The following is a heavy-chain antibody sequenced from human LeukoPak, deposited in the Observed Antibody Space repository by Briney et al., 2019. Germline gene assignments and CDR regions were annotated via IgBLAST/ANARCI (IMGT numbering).Heavy chain of an antibody. CDR3: ARGQENYYDSSGYYHFDY. Sequence: LETLSLTCAVYGGSFSGYYWSWIRQPPGKGLEWIGEINHSGSTNYNPSLKSRVTISVDTSKNQFSLKLSSVTAADTAVYYCARGQENYYDSSGYYHFDYWGQGTLVTVSS. J-gene: IGHJ4*02. V-gene: IGHV4-34*01. CDR1: GGSFSGYY. D-gene: IGHD3-22*01. CDR2: INHSGST.